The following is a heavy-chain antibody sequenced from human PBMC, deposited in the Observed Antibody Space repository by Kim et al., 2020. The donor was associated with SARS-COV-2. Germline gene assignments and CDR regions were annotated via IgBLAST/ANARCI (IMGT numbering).Heavy chain of an antibody. D-gene: IGHD2-21*01. CDR3: ARVTPYCGGDCSYPGPNPHWYFDL. V-gene: IGHV1-46*01. J-gene: IGHJ2*01. Sequence: ASVKVSCKASGYTFTSYYMHWVRQAPGQGLEWMGIINPSGGSTSYAQKFQGRVTMTRDTSTSTVYMELSSLRSEDTAVYYCARVTPYCGGDCSYPGPNPHWYFDLWGRGTLVTVSS. CDR2: INPSGGST. CDR1: GYTFTSYY.